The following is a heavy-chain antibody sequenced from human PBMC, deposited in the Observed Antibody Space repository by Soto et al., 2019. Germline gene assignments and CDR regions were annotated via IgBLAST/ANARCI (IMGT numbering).Heavy chain of an antibody. V-gene: IGHV6-1*01. CDR2: TYYRSKWYN. J-gene: IGHJ4*02. CDR3: AREVAGRLDY. Sequence: TLSLTCAISGDSVSSNSAAWNWIRQYPSRGLEWMGRTYYRSKWYNDYAESVKSPITITSITSNNHFSLQLNSVTPDDTSFYYCAREVAGRLDYWGQGTLVTVSS. CDR1: GDSVSSNSAA. D-gene: IGHD6-19*01.